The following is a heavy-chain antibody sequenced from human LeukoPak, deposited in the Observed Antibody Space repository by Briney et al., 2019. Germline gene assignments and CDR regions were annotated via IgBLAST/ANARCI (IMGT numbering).Heavy chain of an antibody. V-gene: IGHV3-21*01. CDR2: ISSSSSYI. J-gene: IGHJ4*02. CDR3: ASLHCSGGSCYYFDY. D-gene: IGHD2-15*01. CDR1: GFTFSSYA. Sequence: PGGSLRLSCAASGFTFSSYAMSWVRQAPGKGLEWVPSISSSSSYIYYADSVKGRFTISRDNAKNSLYLQMNSLRAEDTAVYYCASLHCSGGSCYYFDYWGQGTLVTVSS.